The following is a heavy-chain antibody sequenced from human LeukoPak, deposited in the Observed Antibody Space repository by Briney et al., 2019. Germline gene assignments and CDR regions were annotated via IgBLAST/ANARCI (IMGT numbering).Heavy chain of an antibody. CDR2: IYHSGST. CDR3: ARFGDCSSTSCYVDN. CDR1: GYSISSGYY. V-gene: IGHV4-38-2*02. D-gene: IGHD2-2*03. J-gene: IGHJ4*02. Sequence: SETLSLTCTVSGYSISSGYYWGWIRQPPGKGLEWIGSIYHSGSTYYNPSLKSRVTISVDTSKNQFSLKLSSVTAADTAVYYCARFGDCSSTSCYVDNWGQGTLVTVSS.